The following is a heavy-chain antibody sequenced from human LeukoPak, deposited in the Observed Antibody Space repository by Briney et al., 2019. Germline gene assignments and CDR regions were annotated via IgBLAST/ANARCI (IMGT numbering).Heavy chain of an antibody. CDR2: ISGSGGTT. Sequence: GGSLRLSCAASGFTFTRYTISWVRQAPGKGLDWVSGISGSGGTTYYADSVKGRFTISKDNSKNTVYLQMNSLRAEDTAVYYCANLEITMVRGPWGQGTLVTVSS. J-gene: IGHJ5*02. V-gene: IGHV3-23*01. D-gene: IGHD3-10*01. CDR1: GFTFTRYT. CDR3: ANLEITMVRGP.